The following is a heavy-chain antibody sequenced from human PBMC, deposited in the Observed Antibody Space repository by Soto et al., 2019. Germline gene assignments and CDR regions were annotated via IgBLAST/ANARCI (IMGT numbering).Heavy chain of an antibody. CDR2: INAGNGNT. Sequence: ASVKVSCKASGYTFTRYARHWVRQTHGQRLEWMGWINAGNGNTKYSQKFQGRVTITRDTSASTAYMELSSLRSEDTAVYYCARWDLPGYYYGMDVWGQGTTVTVSS. CDR1: GYTFTRYA. V-gene: IGHV1-3*01. J-gene: IGHJ6*02. CDR3: ARWDLPGYYYGMDV. D-gene: IGHD1-26*01.